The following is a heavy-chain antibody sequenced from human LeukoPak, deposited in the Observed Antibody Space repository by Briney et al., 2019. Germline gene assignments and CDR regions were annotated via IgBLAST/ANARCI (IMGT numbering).Heavy chain of an antibody. CDR1: GFTFSDYY. Sequence: SGGSLRLSCAASGFTFSDYYMSWIRQAPGKGLEWISYISSSGSTIYYADSVKGRFTISRDNAKNSLYLQMNSLRAEDTAVYYCARVKAVAGTTGDAFDIWGQGTMVTVSS. CDR2: ISSSGSTI. J-gene: IGHJ3*02. D-gene: IGHD6-19*01. CDR3: ARVKAVAGTTGDAFDI. V-gene: IGHV3-11*04.